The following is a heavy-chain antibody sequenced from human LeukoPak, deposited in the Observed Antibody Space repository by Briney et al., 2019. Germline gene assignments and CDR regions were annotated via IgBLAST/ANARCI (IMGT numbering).Heavy chain of an antibody. V-gene: IGHV3-15*07. D-gene: IGHD3-22*01. CDR3: ATDFYDST. CDR2: IRSNSDGGTI. CDR1: GFTFSNAW. Sequence: GGSLRLSCATSGFTFSNAWMNWVRQAPGKGLEWVGRIRSNSDGGTIDYATPVKGRFTLSRDDSKTTLYLQMNSLQTEDTAVYYCATDFYDSTWGQGTLVTVSS. J-gene: IGHJ5*02.